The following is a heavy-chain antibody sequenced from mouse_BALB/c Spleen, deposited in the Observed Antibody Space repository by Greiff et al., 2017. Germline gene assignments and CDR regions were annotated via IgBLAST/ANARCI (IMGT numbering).Heavy chain of an antibody. V-gene: IGHV5-6*01. CDR1: GFTFSSYG. CDR2: ISSGGSYT. Sequence: EVQVVESGGDLVKPGGSLKLSCAASGFTFSSYGMSWVRQTPDKRLEWVATISSGGSYTYYPDSVKGRFTISRDNAKNTLYLQMSSLKSEDTAMYYCARQNYGSSNAMDYWGQGTSVTVSS. CDR3: ARQNYGSSNAMDY. D-gene: IGHD1-1*01. J-gene: IGHJ4*01.